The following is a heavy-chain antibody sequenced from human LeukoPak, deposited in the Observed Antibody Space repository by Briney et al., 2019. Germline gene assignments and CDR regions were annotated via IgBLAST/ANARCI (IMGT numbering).Heavy chain of an antibody. CDR2: MKPNDGNR. V-gene: IGHV1-8*01. CDR1: GYTFTSFD. D-gene: IGHD6-19*01. CDR3: ARGDSVAGTSNYFDS. Sequence: ASVKVSCKTSGYTFTSFDIHWVRQATGQGLEWMGWMKPNDGNRGFAQKFQGRPTMTSDTSLVTAYMELTSLTSDDTAVYYCARGDSVAGTSNYFDSWGQGTLVTVSS. J-gene: IGHJ5*01.